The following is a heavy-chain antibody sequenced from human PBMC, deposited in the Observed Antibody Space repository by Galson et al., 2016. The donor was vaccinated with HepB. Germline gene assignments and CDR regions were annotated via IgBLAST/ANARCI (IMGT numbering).Heavy chain of an antibody. CDR1: GGSISSGGYH. V-gene: IGHV4-31*03. Sequence: TLSLTCTVSGGSISSGGYHWTWIRQHPGKGLEWIGNIYYSGSTYYNPSLQSRGIISVDRSKNQFSLKLRSVTAADTAVYYCARDALGNLWGGYHYYGMDVWGQGTTVTVSS. J-gene: IGHJ6*02. CDR2: IYYSGST. D-gene: IGHD3-3*01. CDR3: ARDALGNLWGGYHYYGMDV.